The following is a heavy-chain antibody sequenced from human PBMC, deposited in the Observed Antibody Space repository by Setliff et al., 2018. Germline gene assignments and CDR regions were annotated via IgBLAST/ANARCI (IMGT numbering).Heavy chain of an antibody. CDR1: GYTFSNYW. Sequence: PGESLKISCKGSGYTFSNYWVGWVRQMPGKGLEWMGVIYAGDSDTRYSPSFQGQVTFSADKSISTAYLQWSTLKASDTAIYYCARPADFLRYSFDSWGQGTLVTVSS. J-gene: IGHJ4*02. CDR2: IYAGDSDT. CDR3: ARPADFLRYSFDS. V-gene: IGHV5-51*01. D-gene: IGHD2-15*01.